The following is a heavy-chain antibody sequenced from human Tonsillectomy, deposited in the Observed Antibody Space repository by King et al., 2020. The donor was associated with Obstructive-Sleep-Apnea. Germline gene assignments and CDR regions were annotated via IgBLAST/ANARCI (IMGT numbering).Heavy chain of an antibody. J-gene: IGHJ4*02. V-gene: IGHV1-8*01. CDR2: MNHNSGNP. Sequence: VQLVESGAEVKKPGASVKVSCKASGYTFTRYDINWVRQATGQGPEWLVWMNHNSGNPVYAQKFQGRVTMTSNTSIRKAYRELSSLRSEDTAVYYCAKGGLAAAWYYFDYWGQGTLVTVSS. CDR1: GYTFTRYD. D-gene: IGHD6-13*01. CDR3: AKGGLAAAWYYFDY.